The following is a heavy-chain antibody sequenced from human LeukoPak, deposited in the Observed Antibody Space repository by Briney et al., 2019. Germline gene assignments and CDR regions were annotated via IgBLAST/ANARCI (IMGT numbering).Heavy chain of an antibody. Sequence: PSETLSLTCTVSGGSIRSYYWSWVRQPPGKQLEWIGYIYYSGRTNCNPSLKSQVTILVDTSKNQFSLKLNSMTAADTAFYYCARQGVSGGWATDAFDIWGQGTMVTVSS. CDR2: IYYSGRT. J-gene: IGHJ3*02. CDR1: GGSIRSYY. D-gene: IGHD6-19*01. V-gene: IGHV4-59*08. CDR3: ARQGVSGGWATDAFDI.